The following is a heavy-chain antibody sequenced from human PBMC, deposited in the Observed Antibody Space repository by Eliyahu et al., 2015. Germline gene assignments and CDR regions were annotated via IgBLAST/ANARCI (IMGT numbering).Heavy chain of an antibody. D-gene: IGHD5-18*01. CDR3: ARQGRGYSYGPLFKTKYYFDY. CDR1: GGSFSDYX. J-gene: IGHJ4*02. Sequence: QVQLQQWGAGLLKPSETLSLTCAVYGGSFSDYXWSWIRXPPGKGLGWIGEINHSGSTHYNPSLKSRVTISVDTSKNQFSLKLSSVTAADTAVYYCARQGRGYSYGPLFKTKYYFDYWGQGTLVTVSS. CDR2: INHSGST. V-gene: IGHV4-34*01.